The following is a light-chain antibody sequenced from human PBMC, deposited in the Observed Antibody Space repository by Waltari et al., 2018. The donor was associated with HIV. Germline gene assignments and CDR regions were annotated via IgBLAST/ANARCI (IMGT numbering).Light chain of an antibody. Sequence: DIQLTQSPSFLSASVGDRVTISCRASQGISSFLAWYQQKPGKAPKLLIYAASTLQGGVPSRFSGSGSGTKFTLTISSLQPEDFATYVCQQLNSYPLTFGPGTKVDIK. CDR1: QGISSF. J-gene: IGKJ3*01. V-gene: IGKV1-9*01. CDR3: QQLNSYPLT. CDR2: AAS.